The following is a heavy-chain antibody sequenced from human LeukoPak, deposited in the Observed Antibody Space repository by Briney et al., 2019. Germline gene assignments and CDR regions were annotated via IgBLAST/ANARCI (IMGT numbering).Heavy chain of an antibody. J-gene: IGHJ5*02. V-gene: IGHV1-2*02. CDR1: GYTFTGYY. CDR3: TRDRGCTSCYETDP. CDR2: INPNSGGT. Sequence: ASVKVSCKASGYTFTGYYMHWVRQAPGQGLEWMGWINPNSGGTNYAQKFQGRVTMTRDTSISTAYMELSRLRSDDTAVYYCTRDRGCTSCYETDPWGQGTLVTVSS. D-gene: IGHD2-2*01.